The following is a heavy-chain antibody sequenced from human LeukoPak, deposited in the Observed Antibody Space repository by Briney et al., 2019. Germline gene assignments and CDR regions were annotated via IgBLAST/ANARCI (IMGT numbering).Heavy chain of an antibody. V-gene: IGHV3-11*04. J-gene: IGHJ5*02. D-gene: IGHD1-20*01. CDR3: ASTYNWNPAYNWFDP. Sequence: GGSLRLSCAASGFTFSDYYMSWIRQAPGKGVEWVSYISSSGSTIYYADSVKGRFTISRGNAKNSLYLQMNSLRAEDTAVYYCASTYNWNPAYNWFDPWGQGTLVTVSS. CDR1: GFTFSDYY. CDR2: ISSSGSTI.